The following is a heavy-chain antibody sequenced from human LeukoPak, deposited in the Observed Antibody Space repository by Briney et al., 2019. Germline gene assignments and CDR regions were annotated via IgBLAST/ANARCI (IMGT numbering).Heavy chain of an antibody. CDR2: MNPNSGNT. D-gene: IGHD6-6*01. CDR3: ARGGSSSGFDY. Sequence: ASVKVSCKASGGTFSSYAISWVRQAPGQGLEWMGWMNPNSGNTGYAQKFQGRVTITRNTSISTAYMELSSLRSEDTAVYYCARGGSSSGFDYWGQGTLVTVSS. V-gene: IGHV1-8*03. J-gene: IGHJ4*02. CDR1: GGTFSSYA.